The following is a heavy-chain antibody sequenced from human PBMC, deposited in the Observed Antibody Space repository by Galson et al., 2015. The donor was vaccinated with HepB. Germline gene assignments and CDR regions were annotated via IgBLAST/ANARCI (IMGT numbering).Heavy chain of an antibody. J-gene: IGHJ6*02. Sequence: SETLSLTCTVSGGSISSYYWSWIRQPPGKGLEWIGYIYYSGSTNCNPSLKSRVTISVDTSKNQFSLKLSSVTAADTAVYYCARSLPISSGYSYYYYGMDVWGQETTVTVSS. V-gene: IGHV4-59*08. CDR3: ARSLPISSGYSYYYYGMDV. CDR2: IYYSGST. CDR1: GGSISSYY. D-gene: IGHD3-22*01.